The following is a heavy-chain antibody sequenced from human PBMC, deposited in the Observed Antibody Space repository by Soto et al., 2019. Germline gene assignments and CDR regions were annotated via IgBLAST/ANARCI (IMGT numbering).Heavy chain of an antibody. CDR2: IRSKANSYAT. J-gene: IGHJ6*03. CDR3: TRHEPTAYMDG. CDR1: GFTFSGSA. D-gene: IGHD4-17*01. Sequence: GGSLRLSCAASGFTFSGSAIHWVRQASRKGLEWVGRIRSKANSYATAYAASVKGRFTISRDDSKNTAYLQMNSLKTEDTAMYYCTRHEPTAYMDGWGKGTTVTVSS. V-gene: IGHV3-73*01.